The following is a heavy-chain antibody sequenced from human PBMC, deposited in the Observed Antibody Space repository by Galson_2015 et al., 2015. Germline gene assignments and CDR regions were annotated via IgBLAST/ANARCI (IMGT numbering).Heavy chain of an antibody. J-gene: IGHJ4*02. CDR1: GGSISSNNHY. Sequence: SETLSLTCTVSGGSISSNNHYWAWVRQPPGKGLEWIAGVSERGTRYYNPSLKSRVTIAVDTSKNQFSVNLSSVTAADTAVYFCARHSRGSSIYFDYWGLGTLVTVSS. D-gene: IGHD1-26*01. CDR2: VSERGTR. CDR3: ARHSRGSSIYFDY. V-gene: IGHV4-39*01.